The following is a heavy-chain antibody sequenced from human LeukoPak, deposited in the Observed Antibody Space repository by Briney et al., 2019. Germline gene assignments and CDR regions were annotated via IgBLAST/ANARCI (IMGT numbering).Heavy chain of an antibody. J-gene: IGHJ4*02. CDR2: ISSSSSTI. V-gene: IGHV3-48*01. CDR1: GFTFSSYS. CDR3: AKGRQNFDY. Sequence: PGGSLRLSCAASGFTFSSYSMNWVRQAPGKGLEWVSYISSSSSTIYYADSVKGRFTISRDNAKNSLYLQMNSLRAEDTAVYYCAKGRQNFDYWGQGTLVTVSS.